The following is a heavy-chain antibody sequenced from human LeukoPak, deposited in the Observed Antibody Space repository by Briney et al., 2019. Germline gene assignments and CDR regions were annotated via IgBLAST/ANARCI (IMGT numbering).Heavy chain of an antibody. D-gene: IGHD1-1*01. CDR3: GSGPVGTTVP. CDR1: GFSFGSYA. CDR2: ISGSGSHA. Sequence: GGSLRLSCAASGFSFGSYAMGWTRQAPGQGLEWVSAISGSGSHANYPESVKGRFTISRDNSKNTLYLQMHSLIAADTAVYYCGSGPVGTTVPWGQGTLVTVSS. J-gene: IGHJ5*02. V-gene: IGHV3-23*01.